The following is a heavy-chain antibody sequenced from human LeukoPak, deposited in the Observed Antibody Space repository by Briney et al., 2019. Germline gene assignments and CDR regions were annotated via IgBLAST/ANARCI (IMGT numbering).Heavy chain of an antibody. CDR3: ARHLYGSGLHRIDY. CDR1: GGSISSSYYY. Sequence: SETLSLTCTVSGGSISSSYYYWGWIRQPPGKGLEWIGSIYSSGSTYYNPSLKSRVTISVDTSKNQFSLKLSSVTAADTAVYHCARHLYGSGLHRIDYWGQGTLVTVSS. CDR2: IYSSGST. D-gene: IGHD6-19*01. V-gene: IGHV4-39*01. J-gene: IGHJ4*02.